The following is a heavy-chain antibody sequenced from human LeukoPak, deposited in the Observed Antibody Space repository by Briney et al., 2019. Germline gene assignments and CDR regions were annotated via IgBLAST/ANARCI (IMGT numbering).Heavy chain of an antibody. CDR3: AIYSDTYYFDH. CDR2: IYPGDSDT. D-gene: IGHD1-26*01. V-gene: IGHV5-51*01. CDR1: GYSFTSSW. Sequence: GESLKISFRGSGYSFTSSWIGWVRHMPGKGLEWMGIIYPGDSDTRYSPSFQGQVTISADKSISTAYLQWSSLKASDTAMYYCAIYSDTYYFDHWGQGTLVTVSS. J-gene: IGHJ4*02.